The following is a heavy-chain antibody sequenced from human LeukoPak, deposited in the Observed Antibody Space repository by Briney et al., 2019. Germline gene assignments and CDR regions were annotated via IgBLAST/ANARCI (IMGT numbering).Heavy chain of an antibody. CDR3: ARLRPSNYITPRALYYMDF. CDR1: GGSISSTGYY. V-gene: IGHV4-39*01. Sequence: PSETLSLTCTVSGGSISSTGYYWGWIRQPPGKGLEWIGTIYYSGSTYYNPSLKSRVTISVDTSKNQFSLKLSSVTAADTAVYYWARLRPSNYITPRALYYMDFGGKGTTVTVSS. J-gene: IGHJ6*03. D-gene: IGHD4/OR15-4a*01. CDR2: IYYSGST.